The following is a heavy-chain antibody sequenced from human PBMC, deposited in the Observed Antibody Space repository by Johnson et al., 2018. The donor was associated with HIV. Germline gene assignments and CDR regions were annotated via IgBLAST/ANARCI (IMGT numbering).Heavy chain of an antibody. V-gene: IGHV3-30*02. CDR2: VSYNGIHV. J-gene: IGHJ3*02. D-gene: IGHD2-21*01. Sequence: QVQLVESGGGVVQPGGSLRLSCAASGFNFNTYSMHWVRQAPGNGLERLAFVSYNGIHVSYSASVGGRCTISLYISKNTLFLQMNSLRHEDTAMYYCAKEGDYRVSFGHYSSDAFDMWGQGTMVTVSS. CDR1: GFNFNTYS. CDR3: AKEGDYRVSFGHYSSDAFDM.